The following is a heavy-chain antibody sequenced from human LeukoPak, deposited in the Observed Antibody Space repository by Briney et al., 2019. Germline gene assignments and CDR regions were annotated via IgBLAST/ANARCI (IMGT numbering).Heavy chain of an antibody. V-gene: IGHV1-69*13. Sequence: GASVKVYCKASGGTFSSYAISWVRQAPGQGLEWMGGIIPIFGTANYAQKFQGRVTITADESTSTAYMELSSLRSEDTAVYYCARDREGGSESEGMDVWGHGTTVTVSS. D-gene: IGHD1-14*01. CDR1: GGTFSSYA. CDR2: IIPIFGTA. CDR3: ARDREGGSESEGMDV. J-gene: IGHJ6*02.